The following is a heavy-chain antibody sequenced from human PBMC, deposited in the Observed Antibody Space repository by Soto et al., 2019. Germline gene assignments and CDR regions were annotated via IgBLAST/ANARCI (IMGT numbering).Heavy chain of an antibody. Sequence: GGSLRLSCAASGFTFSSYAMSWVRQAPGKGLEWVSAISGSGGSTYYADSVKGRFTISRDNSKNTLYPQMNSLRAEDTAVYYCAKDRVFGVVTPPYYFDYWGQGTLVTVSS. CDR2: ISGSGGST. V-gene: IGHV3-23*01. J-gene: IGHJ4*02. CDR3: AKDRVFGVVTPPYYFDY. D-gene: IGHD3-3*01. CDR1: GFTFSSYA.